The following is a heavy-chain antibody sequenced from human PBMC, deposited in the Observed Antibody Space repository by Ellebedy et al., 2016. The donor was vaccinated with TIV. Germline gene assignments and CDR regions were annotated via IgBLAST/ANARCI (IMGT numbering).Heavy chain of an antibody. Sequence: GGSLRLSCSASGFRFTTYAMHWVRQAPGKGLEYVSGIGSDGTSIYYRDSVKGRFTISRDNSKNTLYFQMGSLRPDDTAVYYCVRSHGSGSYFDYWGQGTLVTVSS. CDR1: GFRFTTYA. CDR3: VRSHGSGSYFDY. CDR2: IGSDGTSI. J-gene: IGHJ4*02. D-gene: IGHD3-10*01. V-gene: IGHV3-64D*06.